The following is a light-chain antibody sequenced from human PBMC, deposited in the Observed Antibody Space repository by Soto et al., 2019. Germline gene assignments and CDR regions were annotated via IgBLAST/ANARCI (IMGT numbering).Light chain of an antibody. Sequence: DIQMTQSPSALSASVADTVTITCRASQNINMYLNWYQQNPGKTPKILIYSASSLQSGAPPRFIGSGYGTDFSLTISGLQPEDFATYYCQQCFGTPWTFGQGTRVE. V-gene: IGKV1-39*01. CDR3: QQCFGTPWT. CDR1: QNINMY. CDR2: SAS. J-gene: IGKJ1*01.